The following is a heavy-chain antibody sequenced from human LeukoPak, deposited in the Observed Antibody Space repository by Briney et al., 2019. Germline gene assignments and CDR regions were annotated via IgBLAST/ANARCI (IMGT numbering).Heavy chain of an antibody. CDR2: INTNTGNP. D-gene: IGHD3-10*01. CDR3: ARVSPMVRGVIIYDY. Sequence: ASVKVSCKASGYTFISYAMNWVRQAPGQGLEWMGWINTNTGNPTYAQGFTGRFVFSLDTSVSTAYLQISSLKAEDTAVYYCARVSPMVRGVIIYDYWGQGTLVTVSS. V-gene: IGHV7-4-1*02. J-gene: IGHJ4*02. CDR1: GYTFISYA.